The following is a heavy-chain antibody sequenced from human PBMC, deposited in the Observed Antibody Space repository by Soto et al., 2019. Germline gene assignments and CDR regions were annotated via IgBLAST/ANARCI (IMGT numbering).Heavy chain of an antibody. J-gene: IGHJ4*02. Sequence: ASVKVSCKASGYTITSNSLSWVRQSTGQGLEWMGWISAYNGHTNYAQKLQGRVTMTRDTSISTAYMELSSLRSEDTAVYYCARGRRILLRYFDWLLGALDYWGQGTLVTVSS. CDR3: ARGRRILLRYFDWLLGALDY. D-gene: IGHD3-9*01. V-gene: IGHV1-18*01. CDR2: ISAYNGHT. CDR1: GYTITSNS.